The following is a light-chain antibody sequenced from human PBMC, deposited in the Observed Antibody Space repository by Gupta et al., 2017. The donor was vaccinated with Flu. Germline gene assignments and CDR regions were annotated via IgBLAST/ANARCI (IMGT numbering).Light chain of an antibody. Sequence: TISCNVTSSEVGGDNYVSWYQKYPGKAPKLMIYDVSQRPAGVSNRFSGSKSGSTASLTISGLQEEDEADYYCMSFASSSAYVFGTGTKVTVL. CDR3: MSFASSSAYV. J-gene: IGLJ1*01. CDR2: DVS. V-gene: IGLV2-14*03. CDR1: SSEVGGDNY.